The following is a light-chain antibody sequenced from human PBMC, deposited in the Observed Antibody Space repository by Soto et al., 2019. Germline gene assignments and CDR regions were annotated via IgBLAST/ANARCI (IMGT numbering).Light chain of an antibody. CDR2: DAS. J-gene: IGKJ1*01. V-gene: IGKV1-5*01. CDR3: QQYNTYSGT. CDR1: QSISSW. Sequence: IQMTQSPSTLSASVGDRVTITCRASQSISSWLAWYQQKPGKAPKLLFYDASSLESGVPSRFSGSGSGTEFTLTISSLQPDDFATYYCQQYNTYSGTFGQGTKVEIK.